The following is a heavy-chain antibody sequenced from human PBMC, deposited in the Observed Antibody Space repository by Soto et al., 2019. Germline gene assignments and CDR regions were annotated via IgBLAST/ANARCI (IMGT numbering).Heavy chain of an antibody. D-gene: IGHD2-15*01. CDR3: AKSLLLSLGYYYGMDV. J-gene: IGHJ6*02. CDR1: GFTFSSYA. V-gene: IGHV3-23*01. CDR2: ISGSGGST. Sequence: GGSLRLSCAASGFTFSSYAMSWVRQAPGKGLEWVSAISGSGGSTYYADSVKGRFTISRDNSKNTLYLQMNSLRAEDTAVYYCAKSLLLSLGYYYGMDVWGQGTTVTVSS.